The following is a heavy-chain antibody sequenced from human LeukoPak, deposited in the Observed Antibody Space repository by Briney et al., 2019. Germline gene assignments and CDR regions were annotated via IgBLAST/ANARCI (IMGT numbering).Heavy chain of an antibody. V-gene: IGHV3-23*01. J-gene: IGHJ4*02. D-gene: IGHD3-16*02. CDR1: GFTFSSYA. CDR3: ANYDYVWGSYRHPLDY. Sequence: GGSLRLSCAASGFTFSSYAMSWVRQAPGKGLEWVSAISGSGGSTYYADSVKGRFTISRDNSKNTLYLQMNSLRAEDTAVYYCANYDYVWGSYRHPLDYWGQGTLVTVSS. CDR2: ISGSGGST.